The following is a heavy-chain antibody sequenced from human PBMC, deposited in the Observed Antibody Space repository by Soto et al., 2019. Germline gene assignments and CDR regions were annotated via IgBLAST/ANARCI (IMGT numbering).Heavy chain of an antibody. J-gene: IGHJ4*02. D-gene: IGHD1-1*01. V-gene: IGHV3-15*07. CDR1: ELPFTTVW. Sequence: PVGPQILSCVASELPFTTVWMNWIRKAPGKGPEWLGRVKTKAEGATTDYAAPAKGRFTILRDDSINTVYLQMTSLRIEDTALYYCTSRIRTTNDNWGQGTLVTVSS. CDR3: TSRIRTTNDN. CDR2: VKTKAEGATT.